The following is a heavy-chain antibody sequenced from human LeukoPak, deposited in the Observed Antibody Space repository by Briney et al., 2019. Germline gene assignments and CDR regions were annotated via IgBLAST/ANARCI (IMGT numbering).Heavy chain of an antibody. J-gene: IGHJ5*02. Sequence: GGSLRLSCAASGFTFSSYSMNWVRQAPGKGLEWVSSISSSSSYIYYADSVKGRFTISRDNAKNSLYLQMSSLRAEDTAVYYCVKIVRNWFDPWGQGTLVTVSS. V-gene: IGHV3-21*01. CDR2: ISSSSSYI. CDR1: GFTFSSYS. CDR3: VKIVRNWFDP. D-gene: IGHD3-22*01.